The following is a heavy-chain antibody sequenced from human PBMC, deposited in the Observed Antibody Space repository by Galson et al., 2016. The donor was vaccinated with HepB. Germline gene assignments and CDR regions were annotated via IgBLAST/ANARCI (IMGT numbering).Heavy chain of an antibody. V-gene: IGHV1-8*01. Sequence: SVKVSCKASGYTFTGYDINWVRQASGKGLEWMGYLNPNSGKTAFAQKFQGRVILTLDTSIDTAYMEFSSLTSEDTAVDYCARGTRGSDWPDPWGQGALVTASS. J-gene: IGHJ5*02. CDR2: LNPNSGKT. CDR3: ARGTRGSDWPDP. CDR1: GYTFTGYD. D-gene: IGHD3-16*01.